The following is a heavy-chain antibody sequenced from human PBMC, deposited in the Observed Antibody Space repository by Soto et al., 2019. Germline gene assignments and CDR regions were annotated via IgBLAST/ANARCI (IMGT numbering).Heavy chain of an antibody. V-gene: IGHV3-30-3*01. Sequence: QVQLVESGGGVVQPGRSLRLSCAASGFILSTYAMYWVRQAPGKGLERVAVISYDGNNKYYADSVKGRFTISRDNSKNALYLQMYSLRAEDTAVYYCARAGCDGGRCYTLVGLRYGMDVWGQGTTVTVSS. CDR3: ARAGCDGGRCYTLVGLRYGMDV. D-gene: IGHD2-15*01. CDR1: GFILSTYA. CDR2: ISYDGNNK. J-gene: IGHJ6*02.